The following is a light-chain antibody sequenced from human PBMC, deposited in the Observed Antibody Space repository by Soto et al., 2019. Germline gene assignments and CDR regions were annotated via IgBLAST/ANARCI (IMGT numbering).Light chain of an antibody. CDR2: RNN. CDR1: SSNVGDNL. V-gene: IGLV1-47*01. Sequence: QSVVTQPPSLSGTPGQRVTISCSGSSSNVGDNLVYWYQQVPGTAPKLLIYRNNQRPSGVPDRFSGSKSGASASLVISGLRSEDEADYYCATWDDRLRRPVFGGGTKLTVL. J-gene: IGLJ3*02. CDR3: ATWDDRLRRPV.